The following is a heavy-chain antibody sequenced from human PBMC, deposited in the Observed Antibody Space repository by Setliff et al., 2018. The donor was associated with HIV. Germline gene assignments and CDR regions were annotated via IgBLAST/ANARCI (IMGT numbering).Heavy chain of an antibody. J-gene: IGHJ3*02. CDR3: ARHSPNVGVRGDAFDI. CDR1: GGYITTYY. Sequence: PSETLSLTCTVSGGYITTYYWSWIRQPPGKGLEWIGYIHYSGATNYNPSLKSRVTISLDTSRTQFSLRLSSVTAADTAVYYCARHSPNVGVRGDAFDIWGQVTVVTVSS. V-gene: IGHV4-59*08. D-gene: IGHD2-8*01. CDR2: IHYSGAT.